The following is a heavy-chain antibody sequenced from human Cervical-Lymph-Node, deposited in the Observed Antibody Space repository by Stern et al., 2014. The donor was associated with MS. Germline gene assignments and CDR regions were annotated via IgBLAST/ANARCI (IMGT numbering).Heavy chain of an antibody. CDR2: INPVFGTP. J-gene: IGHJ6*02. V-gene: IGHV1-69*01. Sequence: VQLVQSGAEVQKPGSSVKVSCKASGDTSNTDAIHWVRQAPGQGLEWMGGINPVFGTPVYAHRFKGRVSIAADESTATDYMELSSLRSDDTAVYYCARGASSAAWYKHAVDVWGQGTTVTVSS. CDR3: ARGASSAAWYKHAVDV. D-gene: IGHD1-14*01. CDR1: GDTSNTDA.